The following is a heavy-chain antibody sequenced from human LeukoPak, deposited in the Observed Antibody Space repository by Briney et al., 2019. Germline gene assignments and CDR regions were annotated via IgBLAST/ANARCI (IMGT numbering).Heavy chain of an antibody. CDR2: INHSGST. Sequence: SETLSLTCAVYGGSFSGYYWSWIRQPPGKGLEWIGEINHSGSTNYNSSLKSRVTISVDTSKNQFSLKLSSVTAADTAVYYCARASSRIAARHRWFDPWGQGTLVTVPS. V-gene: IGHV4-34*01. J-gene: IGHJ5*02. CDR1: GGSFSGYY. CDR3: ARASSRIAARHRWFDP. D-gene: IGHD6-6*01.